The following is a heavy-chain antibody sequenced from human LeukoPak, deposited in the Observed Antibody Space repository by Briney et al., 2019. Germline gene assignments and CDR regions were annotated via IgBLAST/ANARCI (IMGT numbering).Heavy chain of an antibody. J-gene: IGHJ4*02. CDR2: LYSGGNA. V-gene: IGHV3-66*01. CDR3: ARDYYGSGSYAY. CDR1: GFTVSSNY. D-gene: IGHD3-10*01. Sequence: GGSLRLSCAASGFTVSSNYMTWVRQAPGKGLEWVSVLYSGGNAFYADSVKGRFTISRDTSKNTVYLQMNSLRVKDTAVYYCARDYYGSGSYAYWGQGTLVTVSS.